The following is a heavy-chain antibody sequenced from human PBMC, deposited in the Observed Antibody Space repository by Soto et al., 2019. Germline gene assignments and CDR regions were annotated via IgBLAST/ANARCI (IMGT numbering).Heavy chain of an antibody. D-gene: IGHD3-9*01. CDR2: IIPIFGTA. Sequence: QVQLVQSGAEVKKPGSSVKVSCKASGGTFSSYAISWVRQAPGQGLEWMGGIIPIFGTANYAQKFQGRVTITAYESTSTAYMELSSLRSEDTAVYYCARDGTGYYSGFYYYGMDVWGQGTTVTVSS. CDR3: ARDGTGYYSGFYYYGMDV. V-gene: IGHV1-69*01. J-gene: IGHJ6*02. CDR1: GGTFSSYA.